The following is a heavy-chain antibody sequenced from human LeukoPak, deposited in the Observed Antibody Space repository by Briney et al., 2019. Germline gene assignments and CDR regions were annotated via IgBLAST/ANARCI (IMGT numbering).Heavy chain of an antibody. CDR2: INSDGSDI. Sequence: GGSLRLSCAASGFTFSSYWMHWVRQAPGKGLVWVSRINSDGSDIRYADSVMGRFTVSRDNAKNTLYLQMNSLRAEDTAVYYCARPYGDYRGGEYFQHWGQGTLVTVSS. J-gene: IGHJ1*01. V-gene: IGHV3-74*01. CDR1: GFTFSSYW. D-gene: IGHD4-17*01. CDR3: ARPYGDYRGGEYFQH.